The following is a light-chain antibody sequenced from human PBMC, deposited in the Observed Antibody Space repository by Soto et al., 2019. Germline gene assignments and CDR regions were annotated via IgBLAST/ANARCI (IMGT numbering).Light chain of an antibody. CDR2: EAS. J-gene: IGKJ2*01. Sequence: EIELTQSPATLSLSPGETATLSCRASQSISNYLAWYQHKPGQAPRLLIYEASNRAAGIPARFSGSGSETDFTLPISSLEPDDFAVYYCQQRGNWPPYTFGQGTKVEIK. CDR1: QSISNY. CDR3: QQRGNWPPYT. V-gene: IGKV3-11*01.